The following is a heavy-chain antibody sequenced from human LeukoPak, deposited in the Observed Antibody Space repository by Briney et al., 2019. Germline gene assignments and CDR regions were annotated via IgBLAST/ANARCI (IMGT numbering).Heavy chain of an antibody. V-gene: IGHV3-30-3*01. CDR2: ISYDGSNK. J-gene: IGHJ4*02. D-gene: IGHD4-17*01. Sequence: GGSLRRSCAASGFTFSSYAMHWVRQAPGKGLEWVAVISYDGSNKYYADSVKGRFTISRDNAKNSLYLQMNSLRAEDTAVYYCARRYGDYVGSFEYWGQGTLVTVSS. CDR3: ARRYGDYVGSFEY. CDR1: GFTFSSYA.